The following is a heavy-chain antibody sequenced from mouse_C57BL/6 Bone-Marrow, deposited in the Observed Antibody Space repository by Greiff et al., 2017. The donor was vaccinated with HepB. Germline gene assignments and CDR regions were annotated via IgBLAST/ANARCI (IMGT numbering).Heavy chain of an antibody. CDR1: GYTFTSYG. V-gene: IGHV1-81*01. CDR3: SSGINGYSFDY. CDR2: IYPRSGNT. Sequence: VQRVESGAELARPGASVKLSCKASGYTFTSYGISWVKQRTGQGLEWIGEIYPRSGNTYYNEKFKGKATLTADKSSSTAYMELRSLTSEDSAVYFCSSGINGYSFDYWGQGTTLTVSS. J-gene: IGHJ2*01. D-gene: IGHD2-2*01.